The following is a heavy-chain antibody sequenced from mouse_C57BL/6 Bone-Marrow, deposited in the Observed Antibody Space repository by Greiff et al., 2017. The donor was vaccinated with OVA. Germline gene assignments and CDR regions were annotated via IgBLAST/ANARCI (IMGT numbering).Heavy chain of an antibody. V-gene: IGHV1-39*01. Sequence: VQLQQSGPELVKPGASVKISCKASGYSFTDYNMNWVKQSNGKSLEWIGVINPNYGTTNYNQKFKGKATLTVDQSSSTAYMQLNSLTSEDSAVYYCARIYYYGSSYGWYFDYWGQGTTLTVSS. CDR3: ARIYYYGSSYGWYFDY. D-gene: IGHD1-1*01. CDR2: INPNYGTT. J-gene: IGHJ2*01. CDR1: GYSFTDYN.